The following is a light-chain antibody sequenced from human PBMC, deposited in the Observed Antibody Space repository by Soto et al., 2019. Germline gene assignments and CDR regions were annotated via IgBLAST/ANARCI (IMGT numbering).Light chain of an antibody. J-gene: IGKJ2*01. V-gene: IGKV1-5*01. CDR1: ESISTW. CDR2: GAS. CDR3: QQYNSFSYT. Sequence: DIPMTQSPSTLSASVGDRVTITCRASESISTWLAWYQQKPGKSPKLLIYGASNLERGVPSRFSGSGSGTEFTLTISSLQPDDFSTYYCQQYNSFSYTFGPGTKVEIK.